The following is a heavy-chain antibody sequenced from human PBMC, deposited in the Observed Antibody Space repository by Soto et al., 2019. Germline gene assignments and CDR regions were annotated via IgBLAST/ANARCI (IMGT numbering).Heavy chain of an antibody. D-gene: IGHD3-10*01. J-gene: IGHJ5*02. V-gene: IGHV4-59*01. CDR2: IYYSGST. Sequence: SETLSLTCTVSGGSISSYYWSWIRQPPGKGLEWIGYIYYSGSTNYNPSLKSRVTISVDTSKNQFSLKLSSVTAADTAVYYCARELYYYGSGDWFDPWGQGTLVTVSS. CDR1: GGSISSYY. CDR3: ARELYYYGSGDWFDP.